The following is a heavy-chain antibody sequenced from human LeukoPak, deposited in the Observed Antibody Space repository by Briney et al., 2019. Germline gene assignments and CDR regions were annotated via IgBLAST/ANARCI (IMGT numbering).Heavy chain of an antibody. D-gene: IGHD5-12*01. CDR3: TTKVTRGNSGDDYDD. V-gene: IGHV3-30*03. J-gene: IGHJ4*02. CDR2: ISSDGNDK. Sequence: GGSLRLSCAVYGVTFRSYGMHWVRQAPGKGLEWVALISSDGNDKLYGDSVRGRFTISRDDSKSTPYLQMNSLRAEDTAVYYCTTKVTRGNSGDDYDDWGQGTLVTVSS. CDR1: GVTFRSYG.